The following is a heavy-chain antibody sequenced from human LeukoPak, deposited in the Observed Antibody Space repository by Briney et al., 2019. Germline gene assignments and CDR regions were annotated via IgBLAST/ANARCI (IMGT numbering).Heavy chain of an antibody. D-gene: IGHD6-6*01. CDR2: ISSSSSYI. CDR1: GFTFSSYS. V-gene: IGHV3-21*01. CDR3: ARGPNSNWSGLDF. Sequence: GGTLRLSCAASGFTFSSYSMNWVRQAPGKGLEWVSSISSSSSYIYYADSVKGRFTVSRDNAKNTLYLQVNNLRAEDTAVYYCARGPNSNWSGLDFWGQGTLLTVSS. J-gene: IGHJ4*02.